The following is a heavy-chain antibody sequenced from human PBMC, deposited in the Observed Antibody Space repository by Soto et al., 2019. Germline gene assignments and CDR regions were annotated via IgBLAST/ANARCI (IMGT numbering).Heavy chain of an antibody. CDR1: GFTFNSFT. D-gene: IGHD1-26*01. V-gene: IGHV3-30-3*01. CDR2: ISHDGSHK. Sequence: QVQLVESGGGVVQPGRFLRLSCAASGFTFNSFTMHWVRQAPGKGLEWVAVISHDGSHKYSADSVKGRFTISRDDSKNTLYLQMSSLRVEDTAIYYCATWEERYFQDWGQGTLVTVSS. J-gene: IGHJ1*01. CDR3: ATWEERYFQD.